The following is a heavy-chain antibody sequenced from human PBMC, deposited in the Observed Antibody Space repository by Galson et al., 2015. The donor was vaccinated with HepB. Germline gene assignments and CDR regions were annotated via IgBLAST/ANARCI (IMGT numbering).Heavy chain of an antibody. CDR1: GFTFSSYA. J-gene: IGHJ6*02. CDR3: AKPYSSGWYWYYFYGMDV. V-gene: IGHV3-23*01. CDR2: ISGSGGST. Sequence: SLRLSCAASGFTFSSYAMSWVRQAPGKGLEWVSAISGSGGSTYYADSVKGRFTISRDNSKNTLYLQMNSLRAEDTAVYYCAKPYSSGWYWYYFYGMDVWGQGTTVTGSS. D-gene: IGHD6-19*01.